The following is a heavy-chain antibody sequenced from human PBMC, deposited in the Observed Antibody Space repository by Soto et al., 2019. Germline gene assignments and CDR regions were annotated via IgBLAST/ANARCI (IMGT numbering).Heavy chain of an antibody. Sequence: SETLSLTCAVSGGSISSSNWWSWVRQPPGKGLEWIGEIYHSGSTNYNPSLKSRVTISVDKSKNQFSLKLSSVTAADTAVYYCARDLRVRNFSGGPHDAFDIWGQGTMVTVSS. J-gene: IGHJ3*02. V-gene: IGHV4-4*02. CDR2: IYHSGST. CDR1: GGSISSSNW. CDR3: ARDLRVRNFSGGPHDAFDI. D-gene: IGHD3-10*01.